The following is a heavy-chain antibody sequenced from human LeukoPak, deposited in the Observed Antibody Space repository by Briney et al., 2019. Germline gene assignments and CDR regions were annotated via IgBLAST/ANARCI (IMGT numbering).Heavy chain of an antibody. D-gene: IGHD3-22*01. V-gene: IGHV3-23*01. Sequence: GGSLRLSCAVSGVTFSSYAMNWVRQAPGKGPEWVGGVSGNSATTYYAESVKGRFSISRDNSKNTLYLQMNSLRAEDTAVYYCAKFGYYDSSGYYPDYWGQGTLVTVSS. CDR2: VSGNSATT. CDR3: AKFGYYDSSGYYPDY. CDR1: GVTFSSYA. J-gene: IGHJ4*02.